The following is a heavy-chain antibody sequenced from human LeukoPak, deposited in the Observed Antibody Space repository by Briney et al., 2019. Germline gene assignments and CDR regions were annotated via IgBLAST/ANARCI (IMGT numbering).Heavy chain of an antibody. Sequence: SETLSLTCAVYGGSFSGYYWSWIRQPPGKGLEWIGEINHSGSTNYNPSLKSRVAISVDTSKNQFSLKLSSVAAADTAVYYCARQTGSGLFILPGGQGTLVTVSS. CDR3: ARQTGSGLFILP. CDR2: INHSGST. J-gene: IGHJ4*02. V-gene: IGHV4-34*01. CDR1: GGSFSGYY. D-gene: IGHD3/OR15-3a*01.